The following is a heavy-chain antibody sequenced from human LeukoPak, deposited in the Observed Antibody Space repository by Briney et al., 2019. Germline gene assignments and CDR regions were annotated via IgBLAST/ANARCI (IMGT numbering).Heavy chain of an antibody. D-gene: IGHD3-10*01. J-gene: IGHJ4*02. V-gene: IGHV3-74*01. CDR3: AKTMVRGETSRPFDY. CDR2: INSDGSST. CDR1: GFTFSSYW. Sequence: GGSLRLSCAASGFTFSSYWMHWVRQAPGKGLVWVSRINSDGSSTSYADSVKGRFTISRDNAKNSLYLQMNSLRAEDTAVYYCAKTMVRGETSRPFDYWGQGTLVTVSS.